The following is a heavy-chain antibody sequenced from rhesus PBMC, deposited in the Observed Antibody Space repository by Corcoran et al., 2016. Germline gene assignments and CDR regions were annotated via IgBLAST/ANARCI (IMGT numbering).Heavy chain of an antibody. V-gene: IGHV4-76*01. Sequence: QVQLQESGPGVVKPSETLSLTCAVSGGSISSGYDWSWIRQPPGKGLGWIGYIYGSSRRTNYNPSLKNRYTISKDASKNQFSLKLSSVTAADTAVYYCAGGTYYYDSGYSDYWGQGVLVTVSS. CDR3: AGGTYYYDSGYSDY. CDR2: IYGSSRRT. J-gene: IGHJ4*01. CDR1: GGSISSGYD. D-gene: IGHD3-28*01.